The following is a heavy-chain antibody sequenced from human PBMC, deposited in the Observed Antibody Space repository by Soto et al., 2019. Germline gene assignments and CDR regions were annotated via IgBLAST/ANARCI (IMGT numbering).Heavy chain of an antibody. J-gene: IGHJ4*02. Sequence: EVQLAESGGGRVRLGGSRDPSGLPPGFPSSTLAFHGVPQAPGKGLEYVSSISSNGGTTYYGNSVKARFTISRDNSKSTRYLQMGSLRAEDMAGYYCGRRVSGNYDYWGQGTLVTVSS. CDR2: ISSNGGTT. D-gene: IGHD1-7*01. V-gene: IGHV3-64*01. CDR3: GRRVSGNYDY. CDR1: GFPSSTLA.